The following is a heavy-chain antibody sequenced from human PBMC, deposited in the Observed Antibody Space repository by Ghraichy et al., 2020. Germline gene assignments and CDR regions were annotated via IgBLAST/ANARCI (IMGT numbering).Heavy chain of an antibody. D-gene: IGHD4-23*01. Sequence: GGSLRLSCAASGFTFSSYWMHWVRQVPGKGLVWVSRIKTDGSSTNYADSVTGRFTISRDNAKNTLYLQMNSLRAEDTAIYYCVRDHGNYYFDYWGQGTLVTVSS. CDR3: VRDHGNYYFDY. J-gene: IGHJ4*02. V-gene: IGHV3-74*01. CDR2: IKTDGSST. CDR1: GFTFSSYW.